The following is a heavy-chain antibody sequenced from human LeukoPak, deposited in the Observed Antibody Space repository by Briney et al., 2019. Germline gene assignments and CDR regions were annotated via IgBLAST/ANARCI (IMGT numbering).Heavy chain of an antibody. Sequence: PSETLSLTCTVSGDSISSYYWSWIRQPAGKGLEWIGRIHPSGSTNYNPSLKSRVTLSVDTSKNQFSLKLSSMTAADTAIYYCVRASVDTGGAFDVWGQGTVVTVSS. D-gene: IGHD2-8*02. J-gene: IGHJ3*01. CDR1: GDSISSYY. CDR2: IHPSGST. CDR3: VRASVDTGGAFDV. V-gene: IGHV4-4*07.